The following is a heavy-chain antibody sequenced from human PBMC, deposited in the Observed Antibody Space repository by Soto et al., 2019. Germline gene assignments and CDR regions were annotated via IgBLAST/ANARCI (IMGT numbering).Heavy chain of an antibody. CDR1: GYTFTGYY. D-gene: IGHD4-17*01. CDR2: INPNSGGT. J-gene: IGHJ3*01. CDR3: ARGTVGRWRYAFDF. Sequence: ASVKVSCKASGYTFTGYYMHWARQAPGQGLEWMGWINPNSGGTNYAKKFQGWVTMTRDTSISTAYMELSRPRSVATAVYYCARGTVGRWRYAFDFWGQGTMVTVAS. V-gene: IGHV1-2*04.